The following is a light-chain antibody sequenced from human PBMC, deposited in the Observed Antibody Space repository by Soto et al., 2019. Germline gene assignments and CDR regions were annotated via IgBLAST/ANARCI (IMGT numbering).Light chain of an antibody. CDR1: QSISSY. CDR2: AAS. Sequence: DIQMTQSPSSLSASVGDRVTITCRASQSISSYLNWYQQKPGKAPKLLIYAASSLQSGVPSRFSGRGSGTDFTLTIISLQPEDFATYYCQHSYSTPPYTFGQGTKLEIK. J-gene: IGKJ2*01. CDR3: QHSYSTPPYT. V-gene: IGKV1-39*01.